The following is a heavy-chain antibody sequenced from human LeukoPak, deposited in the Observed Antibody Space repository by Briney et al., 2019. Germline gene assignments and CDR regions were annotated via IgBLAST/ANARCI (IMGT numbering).Heavy chain of an antibody. CDR1: GFAFSSYG. J-gene: IGHJ4*02. D-gene: IGHD6-13*01. CDR2: IWYDGRKK. Sequence: PGGSLRLSCVASGFAFSSYGMHWVRQAPGKGLEWVAVIWYDGRKKYYADSVKGRFTISRDNSKNTLFLQMNSLRAEDTAVYYCARGGYSSSWYHFDYWGQGTLVTVSS. V-gene: IGHV3-33*01. CDR3: ARGGYSSSWYHFDY.